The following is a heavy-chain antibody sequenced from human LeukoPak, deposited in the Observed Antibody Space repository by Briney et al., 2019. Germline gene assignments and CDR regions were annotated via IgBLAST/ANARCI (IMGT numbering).Heavy chain of an antibody. D-gene: IGHD4-17*01. Sequence: GGSLRLSCAASGFTFSSYAMSWVRQAPGKGVEWVSAISGSGGSTYYADSEKGRFTISRDNSKNTLYLQMNSLRAEDTAVYYCAKDLMDYGDYVNAFDIWGQGTMVTVSS. CDR1: GFTFSSYA. CDR3: AKDLMDYGDYVNAFDI. CDR2: ISGSGGST. V-gene: IGHV3-23*01. J-gene: IGHJ3*02.